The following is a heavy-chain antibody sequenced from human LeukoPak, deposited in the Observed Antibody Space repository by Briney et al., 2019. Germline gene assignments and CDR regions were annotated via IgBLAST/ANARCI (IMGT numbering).Heavy chain of an antibody. CDR3: ARAYGPGGYYYYGMDV. J-gene: IGHJ6*02. CDR2: INPNSGGT. D-gene: IGHD1-14*01. Sequence: ASVKVSCKASGYTFTGYYMHWVRQAPGQGLEWMGWINPNSGGTNYAQKFQGRVTMTRDTSISTAYMELSRLRSDDTAVYYCARAYGPGGYYYYGMDVWGQGTTVTVSS. V-gene: IGHV1-2*02. CDR1: GYTFTGYY.